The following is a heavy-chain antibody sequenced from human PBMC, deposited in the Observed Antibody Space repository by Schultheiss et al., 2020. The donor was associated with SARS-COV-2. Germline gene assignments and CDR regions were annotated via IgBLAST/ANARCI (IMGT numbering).Heavy chain of an antibody. J-gene: IGHJ4*02. CDR3: AAGIAVAGTIY. CDR2: ISDTGIT. CDR1: GGSFSGYY. Sequence: SETLSLTCAVYGGSFSGYYWSWIRQPPGKGLEWIGYISDTGITNYNPSLKSRVTISVDTSKNQFSLKLSSVTAADTAVYYCAAGIAVAGTIYWGQGTLVTVSS. V-gene: IGHV4-59*01. D-gene: IGHD6-19*01.